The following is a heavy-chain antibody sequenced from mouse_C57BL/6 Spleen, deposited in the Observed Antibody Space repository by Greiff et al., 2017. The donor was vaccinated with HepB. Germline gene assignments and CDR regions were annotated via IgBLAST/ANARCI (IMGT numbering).Heavy chain of an antibody. Sequence: VQLQQSGAELVKPGASVKISCKASGYAFSSYWMNWVKQRPGKGLEWIGQIYPGDGDTNYNGKFKGKATLTADKSSSTAYMQLSSLTSEDSAVYFCASQAYYYGSSLFAYWGQGTLVTVSA. V-gene: IGHV1-80*01. CDR3: ASQAYYYGSSLFAY. J-gene: IGHJ3*01. D-gene: IGHD1-1*01. CDR1: GYAFSSYW. CDR2: IYPGDGDT.